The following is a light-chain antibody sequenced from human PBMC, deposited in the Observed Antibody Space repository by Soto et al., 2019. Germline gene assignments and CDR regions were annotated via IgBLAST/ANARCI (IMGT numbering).Light chain of an antibody. J-gene: IGKJ4*01. CDR1: QSISSW. CDR3: QQLNSYTLT. CDR2: AAS. V-gene: IGKV1-5*01. Sequence: DIQMTQSPSTQSASVRYRLTITCLASQSISSWLAWYQQKQGKAPKILIYAASTLQSGVPSRFSGSGSGTDCTLTISSLQTEDGATYYCQQLNSYTLTFGGGTKVDIK.